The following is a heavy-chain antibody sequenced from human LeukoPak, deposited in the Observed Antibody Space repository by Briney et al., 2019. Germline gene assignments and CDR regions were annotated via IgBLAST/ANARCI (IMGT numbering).Heavy chain of an antibody. V-gene: IGHV1-69*06. CDR3: ARGVGSGIYFDY. CDR2: IIPIFGTA. J-gene: IGHJ4*02. Sequence: GASVKVSCEASGGTFSSYAISWVRQAPGQGLEWMGGIIPIFGTANYAQKFQGRVTITADKSTSTAYMELSSLRSEDTAVYYCARGVGSGIYFDYWGQGTLVTVSS. D-gene: IGHD1-26*01. CDR1: GGTFSSYA.